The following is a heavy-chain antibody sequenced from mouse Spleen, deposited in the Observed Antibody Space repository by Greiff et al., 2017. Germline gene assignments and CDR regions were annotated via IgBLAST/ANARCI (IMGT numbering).Heavy chain of an antibody. CDR3: ARYYYGSSPLFDV. CDR2: INPNNGGT. Sequence: VQLQQSGPELVKPGASVKISCKASGYTFTDYYMNWVKQSHGKSLEWIGDINPNNGGTSYNQKFKGKATLTVDKSSSTAYMELRSLTSEDSAVYYCARYYYGSSPLFDVWGAGTTVTVSS. CDR1: GYTFTDYY. V-gene: IGHV1-26*01. D-gene: IGHD1-1*01. J-gene: IGHJ1*01.